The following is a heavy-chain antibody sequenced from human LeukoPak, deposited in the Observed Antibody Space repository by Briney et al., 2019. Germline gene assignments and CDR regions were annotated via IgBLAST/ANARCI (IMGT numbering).Heavy chain of an antibody. D-gene: IGHD3-3*01. CDR2: TSAYNGNT. Sequence: ASVKVSCKASGYTFTSYGISWVRQAPGQGLEWMGWTSAYNGNTNYAQKLQGRVTMTTDTSTSTAYMELRSLRSDDTAVYYCARVPAYYDFWSGPNWFDPWGQGTLVTVSS. J-gene: IGHJ5*02. V-gene: IGHV1-18*01. CDR3: ARVPAYYDFWSGPNWFDP. CDR1: GYTFTSYG.